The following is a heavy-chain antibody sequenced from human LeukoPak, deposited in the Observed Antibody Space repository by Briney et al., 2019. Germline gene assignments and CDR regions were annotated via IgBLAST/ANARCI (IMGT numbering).Heavy chain of an antibody. V-gene: IGHV4-4*02. CDR2: IYHSGST. CDR3: ASSLVMDYVWGSYRYRPYYFDY. Sequence: SGTLSLTCAVSGGSISSSNWRSWVRQPPGKGLEWIGEIYHSGSTNYNPSLKSRVTISVDKSENQFSLKLSSVTAADTAVYYCASSLVMDYVWGSYRYRPYYFDYWGQGTLVTVSS. D-gene: IGHD3-16*02. J-gene: IGHJ4*02. CDR1: GGSISSSNW.